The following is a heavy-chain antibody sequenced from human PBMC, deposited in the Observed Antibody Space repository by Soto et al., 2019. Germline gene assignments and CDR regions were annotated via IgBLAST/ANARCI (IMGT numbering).Heavy chain of an antibody. CDR2: IYPGDSDT. CDR1: GYSFTSYW. J-gene: IGHJ4*02. CDR3: AATIDYGDYAFDY. D-gene: IGHD4-17*01. V-gene: IGHV5-51*01. Sequence: LKISCKGSGYSFTSYWIGWVRQMPGKGLEWMGIIYPGDSDTRYSPSFQGQVTISADKSISTAYLQWSSLKASDTAMYYCAATIDYGDYAFDYWGQGTLVTVSS.